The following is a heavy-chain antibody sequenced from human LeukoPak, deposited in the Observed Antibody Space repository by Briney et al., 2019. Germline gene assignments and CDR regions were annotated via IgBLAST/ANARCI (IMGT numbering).Heavy chain of an antibody. CDR2: MHYRGST. J-gene: IGHJ5*02. D-gene: IGHD3-22*01. Sequence: SETLSLTCTVYGGSISNYYWSWIRQPPGKRLEWIGYMHYRGSTNYNPSLTSRVTISVATSNNQFSLKLSSLTAADTAVYYCARADYYDSSGSSGRTYWFAPWGQGTLVTVSS. V-gene: IGHV4-59*01. CDR3: ARADYYDSSGSSGRTYWFAP. CDR1: GGSISNYY.